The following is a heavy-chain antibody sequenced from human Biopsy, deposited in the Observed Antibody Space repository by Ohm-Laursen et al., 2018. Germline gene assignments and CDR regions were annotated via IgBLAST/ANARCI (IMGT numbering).Heavy chain of an antibody. CDR3: AKDQGYYYDRSVYYYFDY. CDR1: GFTLSSYA. CDR2: ITSSGDTT. D-gene: IGHD3-22*01. Sequence: SLRLSCVASGFTLSSYAMSWVRQAPGKGLEWVSAITSSGDTTYYSDSVKGRFTISRDSSKNTLHLQMNSLRAEDTAVYYCAKDQGYYYDRSVYYYFDYWGQGTLVTVSS. V-gene: IGHV3-23*01. J-gene: IGHJ4*02.